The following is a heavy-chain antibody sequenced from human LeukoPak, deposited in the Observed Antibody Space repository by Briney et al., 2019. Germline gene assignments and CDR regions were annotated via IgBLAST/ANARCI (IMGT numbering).Heavy chain of an antibody. V-gene: IGHV3-7*01. CDR1: GFTFSSHW. CDR2: INKDGSEQ. J-gene: IGHJ4*02. Sequence: GGSLRLSCAASGFTFSSHWMTWVRQAPGKGPEWVASINKDGSEQYYVDSVKGRFTISRDNAKKSLSLQVSSLRAEDTAVYYCTRGGATSSWYWFFWGQGTLVTVSS. D-gene: IGHD6-13*01. CDR3: TRGGATSSWYWFF.